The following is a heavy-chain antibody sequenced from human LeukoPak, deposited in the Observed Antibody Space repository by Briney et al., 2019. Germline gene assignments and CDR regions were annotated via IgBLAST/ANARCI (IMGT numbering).Heavy chain of an antibody. J-gene: IGHJ4*02. CDR3: ARHITMIVVVNFDY. CDR2: ISGGGGST. CDR1: GFTFSSYA. Sequence: PGGSLRLSCAASGFTFSSYAMSWVRQAPGKGLEWVSAISGGGGSTYYADSVKGRFTISRDNSKNTLYLQMNSLRAEDTAVYYCARHITMIVVVNFDYWGQGTLVTVSS. D-gene: IGHD3-22*01. V-gene: IGHV3-23*01.